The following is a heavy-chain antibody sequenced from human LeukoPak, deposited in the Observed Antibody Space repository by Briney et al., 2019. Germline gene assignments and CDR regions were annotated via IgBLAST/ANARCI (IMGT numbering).Heavy chain of an antibody. CDR1: GDSISGYS. CDR3: ARRVTSKAVRPNIYQYMDV. Sequence: PSETLSLACSVSGDSISGYSWSWIRQSPEKGLEWIGLIQTSGTTKYNPSLKGRVTISVDTSRTQLSLRVNSVTAADTAVYYCARRVTSKAVRPNIYQYMDVWGKGITVTVSS. V-gene: IGHV4-4*09. CDR2: IQTSGTT. D-gene: IGHD6-19*01. J-gene: IGHJ6*03.